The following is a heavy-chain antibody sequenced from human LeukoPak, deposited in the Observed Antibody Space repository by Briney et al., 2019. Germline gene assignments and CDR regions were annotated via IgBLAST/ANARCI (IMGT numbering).Heavy chain of an antibody. CDR2: FDPEDGET. V-gene: IGHV1-24*01. J-gene: IGHJ3*02. CDR3: ATDRSFWYSSGWKAFDI. CDR1: GYTLTELS. Sequence: ASVKVSCEVSGYTLTELSMHWVRQAPGKGLEWMGGFDPEDGETIYAQKFQGRVTMTEDTSTDTAYMELSSLRSEDTAVYYCATDRSFWYSSGWKAFDIWGQGTMVTVSS. D-gene: IGHD6-19*01.